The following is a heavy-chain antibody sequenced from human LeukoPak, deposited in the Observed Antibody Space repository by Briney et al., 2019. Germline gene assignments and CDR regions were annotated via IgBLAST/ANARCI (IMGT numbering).Heavy chain of an antibody. CDR1: GYTFTSYG. Sequence: ASVTVSCKASGYTFTSYGISWVRQAPGQGLEWMGWISGYNGNTNYAQNLQGRVTMTTDTSTSTAYMELRSLRSDDTAVYYCARDPRYYDYVWGSYRYQYVDYWGQGTLVTVSS. V-gene: IGHV1-18*01. CDR2: ISGYNGNT. CDR3: ARDPRYYDYVWGSYRYQYVDY. J-gene: IGHJ4*02. D-gene: IGHD3-16*02.